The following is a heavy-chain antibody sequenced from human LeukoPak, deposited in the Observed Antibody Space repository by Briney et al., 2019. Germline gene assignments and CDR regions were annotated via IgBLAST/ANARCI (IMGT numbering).Heavy chain of an antibody. CDR2: INHSGST. D-gene: IGHD3-10*01. V-gene: IGHV4-34*01. J-gene: IGHJ6*03. Sequence: SETLSLTCAVYGRSFSVYYWSWIRQPPGKGLEWIGEINHSGSTNYNPSLKSRVTISIDTSKNQFSLKLRSVTAADTAVYYCARRPRGLWFGELSRSGVGYHMDVWGKGTTVTVSS. CDR1: GRSFSVYY. CDR3: ARRPRGLWFGELSRSGVGYHMDV.